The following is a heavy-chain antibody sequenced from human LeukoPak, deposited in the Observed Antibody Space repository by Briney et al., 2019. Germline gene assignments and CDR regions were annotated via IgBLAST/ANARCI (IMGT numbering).Heavy chain of an antibody. CDR1: GYSISSGYY. J-gene: IGHJ4*02. D-gene: IGHD3-16*02. CDR2: IYHSGNT. V-gene: IGHV4-38-2*02. Sequence: SETLSLTCTVSGYSISSGYYWAWIRQPPGKGLQWIGNIYHSGNTYYNPSLKGRVTISVDTSKNQFSLKLSSVTAADTAVNYCARRGRSDYVWGSYRAPDYWGQGTLVTVSS. CDR3: ARRGRSDYVWGSYRAPDY.